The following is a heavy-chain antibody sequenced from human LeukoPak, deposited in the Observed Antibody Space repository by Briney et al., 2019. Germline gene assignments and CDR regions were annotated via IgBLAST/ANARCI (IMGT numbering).Heavy chain of an antibody. CDR1: GFTFDDYA. J-gene: IGHJ4*02. V-gene: IGHV3-9*01. D-gene: IGHD3-22*01. CDR2: ISWNSGSI. Sequence: PGGSLRLSCAASGFTFDDYAMHWVRQAPGKGLEWVSGISWNSGSIGYADSVKGRFTISRDNAKNSLYLQMNSLRAEDTALYYCAKDHYYDSSGQLDYWGQGTLVTVSS. CDR3: AKDHYYDSSGQLDY.